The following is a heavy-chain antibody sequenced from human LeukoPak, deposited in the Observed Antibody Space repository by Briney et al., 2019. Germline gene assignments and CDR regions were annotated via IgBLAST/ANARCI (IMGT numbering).Heavy chain of an antibody. J-gene: IGHJ4*02. V-gene: IGHV1-2*02. CDR1: GCTFTGYY. D-gene: IGHD5-24*01. Sequence: GASVKVSCKASGCTFTGYYMHWVRQAPGQGLEWMGWINPNSGGTNYAQKFQGRVTLTRDTSISTAYMELSRLRSDDTAMYYCASIEMATPYFDHWGQGTLVTVAS. CDR2: INPNSGGT. CDR3: ASIEMATPYFDH.